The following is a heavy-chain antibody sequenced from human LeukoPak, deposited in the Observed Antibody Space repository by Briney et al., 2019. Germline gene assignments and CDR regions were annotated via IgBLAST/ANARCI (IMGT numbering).Heavy chain of an antibody. CDR1: GGSISSYY. CDR2: MYYRGNT. Sequence: TTSETLSLTCTVSGGSISSYYWSWIRQPAGKGLEWVGHMYYRGNTFYNPSLKSRVTISVDTSKNQFSLKLRSVTAADTAVYYCARLYGNYQNYFDYWGQGTLVTVSS. D-gene: IGHD1-7*01. CDR3: ARLYGNYQNYFDY. J-gene: IGHJ4*02. V-gene: IGHV4-59*12.